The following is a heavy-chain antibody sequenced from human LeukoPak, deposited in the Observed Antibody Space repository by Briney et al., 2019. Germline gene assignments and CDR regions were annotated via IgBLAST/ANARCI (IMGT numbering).Heavy chain of an antibody. D-gene: IGHD3-10*01. Sequence: GGSLRLSCAASGFTVSGNYMSWVRQAPGKGLEWISVIYSGGTTYYADSVKGRFIISRDNSKNTLYLQMNSLRAEDTAVYYCAREVSGGWFDPWGQGTLVTVSS. CDR3: AREVSGGWFDP. CDR1: GFTVSGNY. CDR2: IYSGGTT. J-gene: IGHJ5*02. V-gene: IGHV3-66*01.